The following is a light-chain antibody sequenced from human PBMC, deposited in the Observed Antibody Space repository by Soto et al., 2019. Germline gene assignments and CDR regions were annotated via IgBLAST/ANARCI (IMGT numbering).Light chain of an antibody. V-gene: IGLV2-14*01. Sequence: QSALTQPASVSGSPGQSITISCTGTSSDVGGYNYVSWYQQHPGKAPKLMIYEVSNRPSGVSNRFSGSKSGNTASLTISGLQAEDEADYYCSSYTTNSTPVFGXGTKLTVL. CDR1: SSDVGGYNY. CDR3: SSYTTNSTPV. J-gene: IGLJ2*01. CDR2: EVS.